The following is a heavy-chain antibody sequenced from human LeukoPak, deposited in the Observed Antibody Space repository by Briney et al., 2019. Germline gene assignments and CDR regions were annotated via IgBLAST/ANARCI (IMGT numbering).Heavy chain of an antibody. Sequence: GGSLRLSCAASGFTFSTYSMNWVRQAPGKGLEWVSSISSSSSYIYYADSVKGRFTISRDNAKNSLYLQMNSLRAEDTAVYYCAREDTAMVIPFDYWGQGTLVTVSS. J-gene: IGHJ4*02. V-gene: IGHV3-21*01. CDR2: ISSSSSYI. CDR1: GFTFSTYS. D-gene: IGHD5-18*01. CDR3: AREDTAMVIPFDY.